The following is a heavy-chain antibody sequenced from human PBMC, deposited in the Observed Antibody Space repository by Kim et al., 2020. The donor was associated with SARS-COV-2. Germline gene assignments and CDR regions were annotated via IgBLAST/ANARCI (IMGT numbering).Heavy chain of an antibody. Sequence: ASVKVSCKVSGYTLTELSMHWVRQAPGKGLEWMGGFDPEDGETIYAQKFQGRVTMTEDTSTDTAYMELSSLRSEDTAVYYCATSAVLEERRNYQRLMITLGGVTLDSFYIWGQGTMVTVSS. D-gene: IGHD3-16*01. CDR3: ATSAVLEERRNYQRLMITLGGVTLDSFYI. J-gene: IGHJ3*02. CDR1: GYTLTELS. V-gene: IGHV1-24*01. CDR2: FDPEDGET.